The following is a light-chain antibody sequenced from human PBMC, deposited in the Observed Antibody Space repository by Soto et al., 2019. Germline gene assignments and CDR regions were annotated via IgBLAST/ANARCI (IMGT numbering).Light chain of an antibody. Sequence: IVLTQSPCTLSLSPGESATLSCRASQSVRSSYLAWYQHKPGQAPRLLIYGASSRATGIPDRFSGSGSGTDFTLTISRLEPEDFAVYYCQHYGNSPLYTFGQGTKLEIK. J-gene: IGKJ2*01. V-gene: IGKV3-20*01. CDR3: QHYGNSPLYT. CDR1: QSVRSSY. CDR2: GAS.